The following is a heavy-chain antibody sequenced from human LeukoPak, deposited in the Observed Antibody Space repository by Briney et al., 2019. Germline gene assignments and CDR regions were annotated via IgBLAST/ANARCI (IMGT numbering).Heavy chain of an antibody. J-gene: IGHJ4*02. CDR3: ASTDCSGGSCYSATPRGSFDY. D-gene: IGHD2-15*01. CDR1: GGSISSSSYY. V-gene: IGHV4-39*07. CDR2: IYYSGST. Sequence: SETLSLSCTVSGGSISSSSYYWGWIRQPPGKGLEWIGSIYYSGSTYYNPSLKSRVTISVDTSKNQFSLKLSSVTAADTAVYYCASTDCSGGSCYSATPRGSFDYWGQGTLVTVSS.